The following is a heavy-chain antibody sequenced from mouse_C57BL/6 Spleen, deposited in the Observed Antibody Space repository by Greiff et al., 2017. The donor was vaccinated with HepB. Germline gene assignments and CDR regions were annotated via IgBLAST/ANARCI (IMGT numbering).Heavy chain of an antibody. D-gene: IGHD1-1*01. V-gene: IGHV1-82*01. CDR2: IDPGDGDT. CDR1: GYAFSSSW. J-gene: IGHJ1*03. Sequence: QVQLQQSGPELVKPGASVKISCKASGYAFSSSWMNWVKQRPGKGLEWIGRIDPGDGDTNYNGKFKGKATLTADKSSSTAYMQLSSLTSEDSAVYFCAPLYYGSSYWYFDVWGTGTTVTVSS. CDR3: APLYYGSSYWYFDV.